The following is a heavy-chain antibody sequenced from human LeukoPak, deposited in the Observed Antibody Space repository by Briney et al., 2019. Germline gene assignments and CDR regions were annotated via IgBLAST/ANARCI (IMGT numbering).Heavy chain of an antibody. D-gene: IGHD2-2*01. Sequence: GGSLRLSCAASGFTFSSYAMSWVRQAPGKGLVWVSRINTDGSSTSYADSVKGRFTISRDNAKNTLYLQMNSLRAEDTAVYYCARFCSSTSCYPTREYWGQGTLVTVSS. CDR3: ARFCSSTSCYPTREY. CDR1: GFTFSSYA. CDR2: INTDGSST. J-gene: IGHJ4*02. V-gene: IGHV3-74*01.